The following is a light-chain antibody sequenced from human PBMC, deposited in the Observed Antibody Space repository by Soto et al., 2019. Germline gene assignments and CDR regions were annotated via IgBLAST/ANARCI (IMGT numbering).Light chain of an antibody. CDR2: DVS. V-gene: IGLV2-14*01. CDR3: SSYTSSSTRV. Sequence: QSALTQPASVSGCPGQSITISCTGTSSDVGGYNYVSWYQQHPGQAPKLMIYDVSNRPSEVSNRFSGSKSGNTASLTISGVQAGDEADYYCSSYTSSSTRVFGGGTTLTVL. J-gene: IGLJ3*02. CDR1: SSDVGGYNY.